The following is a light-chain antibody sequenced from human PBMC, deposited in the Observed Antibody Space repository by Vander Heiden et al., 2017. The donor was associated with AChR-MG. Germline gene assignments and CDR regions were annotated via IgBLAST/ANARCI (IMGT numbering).Light chain of an antibody. Sequence: SAVLTQSPSVSVAPGQTARITCGGNNIGSESVHRYLQTPGQAPMLVIFDDSDRAPGIPERISGSKTGNTATLTISRVEAGDEADYYCHIWDSSSDHVLFGGGTKLTAL. CDR3: HIWDSSSDHVL. CDR2: DDS. CDR1: NIGSES. V-gene: IGLV3-21*02. J-gene: IGLJ2*01.